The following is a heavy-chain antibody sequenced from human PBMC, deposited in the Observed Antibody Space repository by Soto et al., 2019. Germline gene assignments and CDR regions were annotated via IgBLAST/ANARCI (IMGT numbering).Heavy chain of an antibody. J-gene: IGHJ6*02. Sequence: AASVKVSCKASGGTFSSYAISWVRQAPGQGLEWMGGIIPIFGTANYAQKFQGRVTITADESTSTAYMELSSLRSDDTAVYYCARAHRAYYDFWSGYSRVGLYYYYGMDVWGQGTTVTVSS. V-gene: IGHV1-69*13. CDR1: GGTFSSYA. D-gene: IGHD3-3*01. CDR3: ARAHRAYYDFWSGYSRVGLYYYYGMDV. CDR2: IIPIFGTA.